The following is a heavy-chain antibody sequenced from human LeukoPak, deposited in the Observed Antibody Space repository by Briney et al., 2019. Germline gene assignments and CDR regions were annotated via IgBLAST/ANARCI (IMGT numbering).Heavy chain of an antibody. Sequence: QTGGSLRLSCAASGFTFSSYWMNWVRQAPGKGLEWVANIKQDGSEKYYVDSVKGRFTISRDNAKNSLYLQMNSLRVEDTAVYYCASLTRGNYYTTRDDYWGQGTLVTVSS. J-gene: IGHJ4*02. D-gene: IGHD3-10*01. CDR3: ASLTRGNYYTTRDDY. V-gene: IGHV3-7*01. CDR2: IKQDGSEK. CDR1: GFTFSSYW.